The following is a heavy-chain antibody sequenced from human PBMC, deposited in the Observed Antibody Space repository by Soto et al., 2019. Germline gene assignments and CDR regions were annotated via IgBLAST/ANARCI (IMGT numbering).Heavy chain of an antibody. J-gene: IGHJ4*02. Sequence: QVQLQESGPGLVKPSKTLTLTCTVSGGSINSGRFCWSWIRQHPEKGLEWIGHVSDSGSPYYNPALESRVTISVDTSKNQSSLKLSAVTAADTAVYFCARTTFYDVFTAYYALFDYWGQGTMVTVSS. CDR1: GGSINSGRFC. CDR3: ARTTFYDVFTAYYALFDY. D-gene: IGHD3-9*01. CDR2: VSDSGSP. V-gene: IGHV4-31*03.